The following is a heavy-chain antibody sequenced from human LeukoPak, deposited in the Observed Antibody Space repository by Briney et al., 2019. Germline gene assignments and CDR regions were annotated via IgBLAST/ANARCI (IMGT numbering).Heavy chain of an antibody. V-gene: IGHV4-38-2*02. CDR2: IYHSGST. CDR3: AKVPDSSGYYSYYYYGMDV. J-gene: IGHJ6*02. CDR1: GYSISSGYY. Sequence: PSETLSLTCTVSGYSISSGYYWGWIRPPPGKGLEWIGSIYHSGSTYYNPSLKSRVTISVDTSKNQFSLKLSSVTAADTAVYYCAKVPDSSGYYSYYYYGMDVWGQGTTVTVSS. D-gene: IGHD3-22*01.